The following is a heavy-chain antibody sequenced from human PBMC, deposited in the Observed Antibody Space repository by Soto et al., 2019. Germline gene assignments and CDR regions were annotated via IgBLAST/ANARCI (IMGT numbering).Heavy chain of an antibody. D-gene: IGHD3-3*01. CDR2: ISDSGST. J-gene: IGHJ3*02. V-gene: IGHV4-59*08. Sequence: QMQLQESGPGLVRPSETMSLTCTVSGGSINNYYWSWIRQPPGKGLEWIAYISDSGSTNYNPSLKRRVTISRGTSEKQFFLKLTSVTAADTAVYYCARRHTMDFRHSFDIWGQGTMVTVSS. CDR3: ARRHTMDFRHSFDI. CDR1: GGSINNYY.